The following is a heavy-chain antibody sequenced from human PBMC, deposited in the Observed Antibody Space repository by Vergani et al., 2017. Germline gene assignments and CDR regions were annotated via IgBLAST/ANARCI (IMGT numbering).Heavy chain of an antibody. V-gene: IGHV1-69*01. CDR1: GYTFTSYY. CDR3: ARVLEDGSGSYRHYYYYYGMDV. J-gene: IGHJ6*02. Sequence: QVQLVQSGAEVKKPGASVKVSCKASGYTFTSYYMHWVRQAPGQGLEWMGGIIPIFGTANYAQKFQGRVTITADESTSTAYMELSSLRSEDTAVYYCARVLEDGSGSYRHYYYYYGMDVWGQGTTVTVSS. D-gene: IGHD3-10*01. CDR2: IIPIFGTA.